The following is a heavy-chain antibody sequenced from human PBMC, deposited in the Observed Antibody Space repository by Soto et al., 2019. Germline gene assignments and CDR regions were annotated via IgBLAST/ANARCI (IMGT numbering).Heavy chain of an antibody. D-gene: IGHD3-22*01. CDR3: ALQITMIHDGAFDI. CDR1: GFSLSTSGVG. V-gene: IGHV2-5*02. J-gene: IGHJ3*02. Sequence: QITLKESGPTLAKPTQTLTLTCTFSGFSLSTSGVGVGWIRQPPGKALEWLALIYWDDDKRYSPSLKSRLTITKDRSKNQLVLTMTNMDPVDTATYYCALQITMIHDGAFDIWGQGTMVTVSS. CDR2: IYWDDDK.